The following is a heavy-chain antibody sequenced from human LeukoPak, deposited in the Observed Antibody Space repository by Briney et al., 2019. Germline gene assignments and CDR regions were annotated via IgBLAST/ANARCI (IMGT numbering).Heavy chain of an antibody. CDR2: IKSKTDGGTT. V-gene: IGHV3-15*01. J-gene: IGHJ4*02. Sequence: GGSLRLSCAASEFTFSNAWMSWVRQATGKGPEWVGRIKSKTDGGTTDYAAPVKGRFTISRDDSKNTLYLQMNSLKTEDTAVYYCTTDPRVFYGGNSPIDYWGQGTLVTVSS. CDR3: TTDPRVFYGGNSPIDY. CDR1: EFTFSNAW. D-gene: IGHD4-23*01.